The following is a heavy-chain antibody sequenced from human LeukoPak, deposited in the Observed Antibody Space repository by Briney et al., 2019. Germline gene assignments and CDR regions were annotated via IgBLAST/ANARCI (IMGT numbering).Heavy chain of an antibody. D-gene: IGHD6-13*01. J-gene: IGHJ4*02. Sequence: GTSLRLSCAASGFTFRNYGMHWVRQAPGKGLEWVASIRTDGGEKYHADSVQGRFSISRDNSKNTLYLQMDSLRAEDTALYYCARIGYSTSWANFDYWAREPWSQSPQ. CDR2: IRTDGGEK. CDR1: GFTFRNYG. V-gene: IGHV3-33*01. CDR3: ARIGYSTSWANFDY.